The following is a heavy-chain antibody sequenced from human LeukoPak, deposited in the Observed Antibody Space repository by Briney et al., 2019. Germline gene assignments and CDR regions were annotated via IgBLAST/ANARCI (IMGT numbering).Heavy chain of an antibody. CDR2: MSYDGGNK. CDR3: ARLHYGSGSQYNWFDP. CDR1: GFTFSGYV. D-gene: IGHD3-10*01. Sequence: QSGRSLRLSCAASGFTFSGYVMHWVRQAPGKGLEWVAGMSYDGGNKYYADSVKGRFTISRDNAKNSLSLQMNSLRAEDTAVYYCARLHYGSGSQYNWFDPWGQGTLVTVSS. J-gene: IGHJ5*02. V-gene: IGHV3-30*03.